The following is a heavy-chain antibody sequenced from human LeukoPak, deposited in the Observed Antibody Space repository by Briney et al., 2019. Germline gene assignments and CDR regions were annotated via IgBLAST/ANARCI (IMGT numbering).Heavy chain of an antibody. D-gene: IGHD5-18*01. Sequence: GASVKVSCKASGYTFTGYYMHWVRQAPGQGLEWMGRINPNSGGTNYAQKFQGRVTMTRDTSISTAYVELSRLRSDDTAVYYCAKDRIQLWFAFDYWGQGTLVTVSS. J-gene: IGHJ4*02. V-gene: IGHV1-2*06. CDR3: AKDRIQLWFAFDY. CDR1: GYTFTGYY. CDR2: INPNSGGT.